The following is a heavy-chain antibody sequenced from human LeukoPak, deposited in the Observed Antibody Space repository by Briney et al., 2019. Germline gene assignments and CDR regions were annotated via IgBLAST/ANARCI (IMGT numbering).Heavy chain of an antibody. CDR2: IRADNGNT. D-gene: IGHD3-3*01. CDR1: GYTFSSYG. CDR3: ARVPARNDFWSGYSGYFDY. Sequence: GASVKVSCKASGYTFSSYGFSWVRQAPGQGLEWMGWIRADNGNTNYAQKVQGRVTMTTDSSTSTAYMQLWGLTSDDTAVYYCARVPARNDFWSGYSGYFDYWGQGTLVTVSS. V-gene: IGHV1-18*01. J-gene: IGHJ4*02.